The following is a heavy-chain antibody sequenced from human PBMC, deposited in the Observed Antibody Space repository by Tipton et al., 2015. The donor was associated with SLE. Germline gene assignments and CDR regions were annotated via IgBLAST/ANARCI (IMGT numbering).Heavy chain of an antibody. CDR2: IKSKTDGGTT. D-gene: IGHD5-18*01. J-gene: IGHJ4*02. CDR3: TTDPDTKPPFDY. Sequence: SLRLSCAASGFTFSSYSMNWVRRAPGKGLEWVGRIKSKTDGGTTDYAAPVKGRFTISRDDSKNTLYLQMNSLKTEDTAVYYCTTDPDTKPPFDYWGQGTLVTVSS. CDR1: GFTFSSYS. V-gene: IGHV3-15*01.